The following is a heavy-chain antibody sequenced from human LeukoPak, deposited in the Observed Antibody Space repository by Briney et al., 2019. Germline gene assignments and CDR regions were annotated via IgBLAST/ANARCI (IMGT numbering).Heavy chain of an antibody. CDR3: ARVSYSSSWYPNQPVLYYYYMDV. J-gene: IGHJ6*03. Sequence: SETLSLTCAVYGGSFSGYYWSWIRQPPGEGLEWIGEINHSGRTNYNPSLKSRVTISVDTSKNQFSLKLSSVTAADTAVYYCARVSYSSSWYPNQPVLYYYYMDVWGKGTTVTVSS. D-gene: IGHD6-13*01. V-gene: IGHV4-34*01. CDR2: INHSGRT. CDR1: GGSFSGYY.